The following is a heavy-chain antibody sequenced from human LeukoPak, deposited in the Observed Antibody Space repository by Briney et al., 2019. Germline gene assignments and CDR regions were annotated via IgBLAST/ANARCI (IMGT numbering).Heavy chain of an antibody. D-gene: IGHD6-13*01. CDR3: ASAAKGFSSSWYSYGMDV. Sequence: PGGSLRLSCAASGFTFSSYWMSWVRQAPGKGLEWVANIKQDGSEKYCVDSVKGRFTISRDNAKSSLHLQMDGLRAEDTVVYYCASAAKGFSSSWYSYGMDVWGQGTTVTVSS. CDR1: GFTFSSYW. CDR2: IKQDGSEK. J-gene: IGHJ6*02. V-gene: IGHV3-7*01.